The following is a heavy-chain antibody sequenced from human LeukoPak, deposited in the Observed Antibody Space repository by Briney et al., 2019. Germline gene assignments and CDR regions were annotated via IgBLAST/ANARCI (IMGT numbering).Heavy chain of an antibody. V-gene: IGHV1-2*02. CDR3: ARDRSLYTMVRGVIGY. Sequence: ASVKVSCKASGYTFTGYYMHWVRQAPGQGLEWMGWINPNSGGTNYAQKFQGRVTMTRDTSISTAYMELSRLRSDDTAVYCCARDRSLYTMVRGVIGYWGQGTLVTVSS. D-gene: IGHD3-10*01. CDR1: GYTFTGYY. J-gene: IGHJ4*02. CDR2: INPNSGGT.